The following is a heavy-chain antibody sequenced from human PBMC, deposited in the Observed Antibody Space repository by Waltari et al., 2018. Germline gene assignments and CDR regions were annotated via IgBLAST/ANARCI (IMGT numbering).Heavy chain of an antibody. CDR2: IIPIFGTA. Sequence: QVQLVQSGAEVKKPGSSVKVSCKASGGTFSSYAISWVRQAPGQGLEWMGGIIPIFGTANYAQKFQGRVTITADESTSTAYMELSSLRSEDTAVYYCATPVGSSPGYYYYYMDVWGKGTTVTISS. J-gene: IGHJ6*03. V-gene: IGHV1-69*12. D-gene: IGHD6-6*01. CDR3: ATPVGSSPGYYYYYMDV. CDR1: GGTFSSYA.